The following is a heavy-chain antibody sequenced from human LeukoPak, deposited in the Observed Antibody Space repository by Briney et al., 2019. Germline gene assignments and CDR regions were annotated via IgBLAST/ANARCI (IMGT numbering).Heavy chain of an antibody. CDR3: SRDQPYDFWSGYWFGPDYYYSMDV. J-gene: IGHJ6*03. Sequence: QPGGSLRLSCAASGFTFSSYWMHWVRQAPGKGLVLVSRINSDGSSTSYADSVKGRFTISRDNAKNTLYLQMNSLRAEDTAVYYCSRDQPYDFWSGYWFGPDYYYSMDVWGKGTTVTVSS. D-gene: IGHD3-3*01. CDR1: GFTFSSYW. CDR2: INSDGSST. V-gene: IGHV3-74*01.